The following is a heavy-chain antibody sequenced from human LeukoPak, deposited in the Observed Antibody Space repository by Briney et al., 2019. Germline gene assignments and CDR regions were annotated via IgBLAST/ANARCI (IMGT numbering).Heavy chain of an antibody. CDR1: GFTFSSYG. CDR3: ARDLNYYDSSGLFDY. Sequence: PGGSLRLSCAASGFTFSSYGMHWVRQAPGKGLEWVAVIWYDGSNKYYADSVKGRFTISRDNSKNALYLQMNSLRAEDTAVYYCARDLNYYDSSGLFDYWGQGTLVTVSS. D-gene: IGHD3-22*01. V-gene: IGHV3-33*01. J-gene: IGHJ4*02. CDR2: IWYDGSNK.